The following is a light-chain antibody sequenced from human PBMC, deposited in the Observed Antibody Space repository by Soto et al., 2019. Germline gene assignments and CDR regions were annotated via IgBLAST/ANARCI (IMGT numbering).Light chain of an antibody. CDR2: EVS. Sequence: QSVLTQPPSASGSPGQSVTISCTGTSSDVGGYNYVSWYQQHPGKAPKLMIYEVSKRPSGVPDRFSGSKSGNTASLTVSGLQAEDEADYYCSSYVGSNIRVVFGGGTKLTVL. V-gene: IGLV2-8*01. CDR1: SSDVGGYNY. J-gene: IGLJ2*01. CDR3: SSYVGSNIRVV.